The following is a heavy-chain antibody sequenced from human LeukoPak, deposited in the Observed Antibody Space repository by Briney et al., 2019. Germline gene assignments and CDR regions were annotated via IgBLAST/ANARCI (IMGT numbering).Heavy chain of an antibody. CDR2: INPNSGGT. V-gene: IGHV1-2*06. D-gene: IGHD3-22*01. J-gene: IGHJ4*02. Sequence: ASVKVSCKASGYTFTGYYMHWVRQAPGQGLEWMGRINPNSGGTNYAQKLQGRVTMTRDTSISTAYMELSRLRSDDTAVYYCARDLDRLSYDSDDYWGQGTLVTVSS. CDR1: GYTFTGYY. CDR3: ARDLDRLSYDSDDY.